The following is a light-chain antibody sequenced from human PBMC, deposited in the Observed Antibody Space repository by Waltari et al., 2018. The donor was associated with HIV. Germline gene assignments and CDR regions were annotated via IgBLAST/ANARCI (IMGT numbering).Light chain of an antibody. CDR3: ASYAGRNTLV. Sequence: QSALTQPPSASGSPGQSVTIPCPGKASNVGAYNYVSWYQQHPGKPPKLIIYGVFKRPSGVPDRFSGSNSGNTASLTVSGLQAEDEANYYCASYAGRNTLVFGGGTKLTVL. V-gene: IGLV2-8*01. J-gene: IGLJ2*01. CDR2: GVF. CDR1: ASNVGAYNY.